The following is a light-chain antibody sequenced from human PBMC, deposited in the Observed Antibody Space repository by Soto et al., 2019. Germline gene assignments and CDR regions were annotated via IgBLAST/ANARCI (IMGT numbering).Light chain of an antibody. CDR2: EVS. J-gene: IGLJ1*01. Sequence: QSVLTQPASVSGSPGQSVTISCTGTSSDVGGYHYVSWYQLLPGKAPKLILFEVSIRPSGVSYRFSGSKSGNTASLTISELQAEDEADYFCSSYSISTAYLFGTGTKV. CDR3: SSYSISTAYL. V-gene: IGLV2-14*01. CDR1: SSDVGGYHY.